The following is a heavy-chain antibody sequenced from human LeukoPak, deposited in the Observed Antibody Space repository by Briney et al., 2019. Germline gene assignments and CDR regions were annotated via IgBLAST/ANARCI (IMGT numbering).Heavy chain of an antibody. D-gene: IGHD3-9*01. J-gene: IGHJ4*02. CDR3: AKMEGYDILTGYYFDY. CDR2: ISGSSGST. V-gene: IGHV3-23*01. Sequence: GGSLRLSCAASGFTFSSYAMSWVRQAPGKGLEWVSAISGSSGSTYYADSVKGRFTISRDNSKNTLYLQMNSLRAEDTAVYYCAKMEGYDILTGYYFDYWGQGTLVTVSS. CDR1: GFTFSSYA.